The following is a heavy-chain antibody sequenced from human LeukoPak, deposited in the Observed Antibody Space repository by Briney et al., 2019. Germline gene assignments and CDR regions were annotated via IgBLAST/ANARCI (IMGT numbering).Heavy chain of an antibody. CDR3: ARVKRIVVVPAARPNWFDP. V-gene: IGHV4-30-4*08. D-gene: IGHD2-2*01. CDR1: GGSISSGDYY. Sequence: PSQTLSLTCTVSGGSISSGDYYWSWIRQPPGKGLEWIVYIYYSGSTYYNPSLKSRVTISVDTSKNQFSLKLSSVTAADTAVYYCARVKRIVVVPAARPNWFDPWGQGTLVTVSS. CDR2: IYYSGST. J-gene: IGHJ5*02.